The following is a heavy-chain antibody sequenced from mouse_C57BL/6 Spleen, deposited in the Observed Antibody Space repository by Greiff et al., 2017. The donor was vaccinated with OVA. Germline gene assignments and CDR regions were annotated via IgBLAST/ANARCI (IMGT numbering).Heavy chain of an antibody. CDR3: TTDGYEAMDY. Sequence: EVKVEESGGGLVQPGGSMKLSCAASGFTFSDAWMDWVRQSPEKGLEWVAEIRNKANNHATYYAESGKGRFTISRDDTKISVFPQMNTLIAEDTGIYYFTTDGYEAMDYWGQGTSVTVSS. CDR2: IRNKANNHAT. V-gene: IGHV6-6*01. CDR1: GFTFSDAW. J-gene: IGHJ4*01. D-gene: IGHD2-3*01.